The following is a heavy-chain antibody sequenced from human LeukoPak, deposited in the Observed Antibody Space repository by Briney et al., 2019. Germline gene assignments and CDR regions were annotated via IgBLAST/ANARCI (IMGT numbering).Heavy chain of an antibody. V-gene: IGHV1-8*01. D-gene: IGHD3-3*01. Sequence: ASVKVSCKASGYTFTSYDINWVRQATGQGLEWMGWMNPNSGNTGYAQKFQGRVTMTRNTSISTAYMELSSLRSEDTAVYYCASSIGVTNYDFWSGYPRDAFDIWGQGTMVTVSS. CDR3: ASSIGVTNYDFWSGYPRDAFDI. CDR1: GYTFTSYD. CDR2: MNPNSGNT. J-gene: IGHJ3*02.